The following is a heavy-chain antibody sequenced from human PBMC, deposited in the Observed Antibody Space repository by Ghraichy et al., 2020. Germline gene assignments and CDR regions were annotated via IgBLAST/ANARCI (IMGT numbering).Heavy chain of an antibody. CDR2: IYYSGST. J-gene: IGHJ6*02. V-gene: IGHV4-59*01. Sequence: SETLSLTCTVSGGSISSYYWSWIRQPPGKGLEWIGYIYYSGSTNYNPSLKSRVTISVDTSKNQFSLKLSSVTAADTAVYYCARENSGSYSDNYGMDVWGQGTTVTVSS. D-gene: IGHD1-26*01. CDR3: ARENSGSYSDNYGMDV. CDR1: GGSISSYY.